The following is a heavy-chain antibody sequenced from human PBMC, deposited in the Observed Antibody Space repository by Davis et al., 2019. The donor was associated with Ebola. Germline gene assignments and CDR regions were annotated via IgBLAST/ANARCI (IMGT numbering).Heavy chain of an antibody. V-gene: IGHV3-30*04. CDR1: GIIFRNYA. Sequence: GESLKIFCAASGIIFRNYAMHWVRQAPGKGLEWVAVVSHSEREKFYADSVKGRFTISRDNSENTLYLQMKSLTAEDTAVYYCARAVFHEVLDYWGQGTPVTVSS. CDR2: VSHSEREK. D-gene: IGHD3-3*01. J-gene: IGHJ4*02. CDR3: ARAVFHEVLDY.